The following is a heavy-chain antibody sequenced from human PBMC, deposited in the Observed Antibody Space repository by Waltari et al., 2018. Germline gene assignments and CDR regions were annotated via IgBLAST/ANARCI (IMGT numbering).Heavy chain of an antibody. V-gene: IGHV4-61*02. J-gene: IGHJ6*03. CDR3: ARDGGGYYDILTGYYYMDV. D-gene: IGHD3-9*01. CDR1: GGSISSGSYY. Sequence: QVQLQESGPGLVKPSQTLSLTCTVSGGSISSGSYYWSWIRQPAGKGLEWIGRIYTSGSTNYNPPLKSRVTISVDTSKNQFSLKLGSVTAADPAVYYCARDGGGYYDILTGYYYMDVWGKGTTVTVSS. CDR2: IYTSGST.